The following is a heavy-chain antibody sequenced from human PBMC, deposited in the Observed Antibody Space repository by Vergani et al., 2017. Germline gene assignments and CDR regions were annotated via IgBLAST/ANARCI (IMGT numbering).Heavy chain of an antibody. CDR1: GDSISSNNC. CDR2: ICHTEDT. J-gene: IGHJ4*02. CDR3: ATIGDRRWGYYVDY. V-gene: IGHV4-4*03. Sequence: QVQLQESGPGLVKPPGTLSLTCAVSGDSISSNNCWTWVRQPPGKGLEWIGEICHTEDTKYSPSLKSRVTVSVDESRNLFSLRLNSVTAADTAVYYCATIGDRRWGYYVDYCGQGILGTVSS. D-gene: IGHD3-16*01.